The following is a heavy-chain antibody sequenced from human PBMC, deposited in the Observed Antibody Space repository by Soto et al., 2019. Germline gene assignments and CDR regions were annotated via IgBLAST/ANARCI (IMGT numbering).Heavy chain of an antibody. CDR1: GFTFSNYA. D-gene: IGHD6-13*01. Sequence: GGSLRLSCAASGFTFSNYAMHWVRQAPGKGLEWVAVISYDGSNKYYADPVKGRFTISRDNSKNTLYLQMNSLRTEDTAVYYCAKSFYSSTWYDYWGQGTLVTVSS. V-gene: IGHV3-30*18. J-gene: IGHJ4*02. CDR2: ISYDGSNK. CDR3: AKSFYSSTWYDY.